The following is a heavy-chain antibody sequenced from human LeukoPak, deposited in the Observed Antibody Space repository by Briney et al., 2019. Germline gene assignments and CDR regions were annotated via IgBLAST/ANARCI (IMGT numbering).Heavy chain of an antibody. CDR1: GFTFGDHA. J-gene: IGHJ6*02. CDR3: ARGPIQLWIHNAMDV. Sequence: GGSLRLSCTGSGFTFGDHAMSWVRQAPGKGLEWVGFIRSKAYRGTTEYAASVKGGFTISRDDSASIAYLQMNSLRTEDTAVYYCARGPIQLWIHNAMDVWGQGTTVTVSS. D-gene: IGHD5-18*01. V-gene: IGHV3-49*04. CDR2: IRSKAYRGTT.